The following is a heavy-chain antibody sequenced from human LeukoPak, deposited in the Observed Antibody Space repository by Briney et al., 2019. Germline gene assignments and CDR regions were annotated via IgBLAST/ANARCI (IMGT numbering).Heavy chain of an antibody. V-gene: IGHV4-39*07. J-gene: IGHJ4*02. CDR2: IYYSGST. CDR3: ARVNIMAVGLYYFDY. CDR1: GGSIISSTYY. Sequence: PSETLSLTCTVSGGSIISSTYYWGWIRQPPGKGLEWIGSIYYSGSTYYNPSLKSRVTISVDTSKKQFSLKLSSVTAADTAVYYCARVNIMAVGLYYFDYWGQGTLVTVSS. D-gene: IGHD6-19*01.